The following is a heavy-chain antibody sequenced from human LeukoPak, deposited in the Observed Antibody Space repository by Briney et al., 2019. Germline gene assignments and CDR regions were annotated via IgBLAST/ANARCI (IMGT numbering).Heavy chain of an antibody. D-gene: IGHD6-13*01. J-gene: IGHJ4*02. V-gene: IGHV4-59*11. Sequence: PSETLSLTCTVSGGSISSHYWSRIRQPPGKGLEWIGYIYYSGSTNYNPSLKSRLTISVDTSKNQFSLKLSSVTAADTAVYYCARAIGVRMEAVRTDYFDYWGQGTLVTVSS. CDR2: IYYSGST. CDR3: ARAIGVRMEAVRTDYFDY. CDR1: GGSISSHY.